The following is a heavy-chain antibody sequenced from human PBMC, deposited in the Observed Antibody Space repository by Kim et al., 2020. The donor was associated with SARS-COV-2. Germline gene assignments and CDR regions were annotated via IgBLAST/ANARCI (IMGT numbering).Heavy chain of an antibody. Sequence: SETLSLTCTVSGGSISSYYWSWIRQPPGKGLEWIGYIYYSGSTNYNPSLKSRVTISVDTSKNQFSLKLSSVTAADTAVYYCAREEQLQDAFDIGGQGTMVTVSS. V-gene: IGHV4-59*01. D-gene: IGHD6-19*01. CDR2: IYYSGST. CDR3: AREEQLQDAFDI. CDR1: GGSISSYY. J-gene: IGHJ3*02.